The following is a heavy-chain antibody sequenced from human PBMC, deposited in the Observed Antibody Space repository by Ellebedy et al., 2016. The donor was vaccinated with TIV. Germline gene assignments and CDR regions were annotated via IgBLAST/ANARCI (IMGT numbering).Heavy chain of an antibody. Sequence: GESLKISCAASGLTFSDHHMDWVRQAPGKGLEWVGRIRNKANSYTTEYAASVKGRFTISTDESKNSLHLQMNSLRAEDTAVYYCVRDLHWSYFDWGQGTLVTVSS. V-gene: IGHV3-72*01. CDR1: GLTFSDHH. CDR2: IRNKANSYTT. J-gene: IGHJ4*02. D-gene: IGHD1-26*01. CDR3: VRDLHWSYFD.